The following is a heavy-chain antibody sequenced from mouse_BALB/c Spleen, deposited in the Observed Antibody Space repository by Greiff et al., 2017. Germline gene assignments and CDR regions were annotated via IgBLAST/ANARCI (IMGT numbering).Heavy chain of an antibody. CDR3: ARGNYYGMYFDV. V-gene: IGHV1S29*02. J-gene: IGHJ1*01. D-gene: IGHD1-1*01. Sequence: VQLKESGPELVKPGASVKISCKASGYTFTDYNMHWVKQSHGKSLEWIGYIYPYNGGTGYNQKFKGKATLTVDNSSSTAYMELRSLTSEDSAVYYCARGNYYGMYFDVWGAGTTVTVSS. CDR1: GYTFTDYN. CDR2: IYPYNGGT.